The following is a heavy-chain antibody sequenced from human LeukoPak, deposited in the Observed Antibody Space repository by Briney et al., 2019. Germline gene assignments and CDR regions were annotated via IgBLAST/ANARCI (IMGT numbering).Heavy chain of an antibody. CDR1: GYSFTSYW. V-gene: IGHV5-51*01. Sequence: GESLKISCKGSGYSFTSYWIGWVRQMPGKGLECMGIIYPDDSDTRYSPSFQGQVTISADKPISTAYLQWSSLKASDTAMYYCARHETGPYFDYWGQGTLVTVSS. J-gene: IGHJ4*02. D-gene: IGHD1-1*01. CDR2: IYPDDSDT. CDR3: ARHETGPYFDY.